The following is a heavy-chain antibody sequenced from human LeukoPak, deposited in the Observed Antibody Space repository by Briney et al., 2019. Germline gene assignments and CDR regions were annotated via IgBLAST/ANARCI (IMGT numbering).Heavy chain of an antibody. Sequence: TSETLSLTCAVYGGSFSGYYWSWIRQHPGKGLEWIGEINHSGSTNYNPSLTSRVTISVDTSKNQFSLKLSSVTAADTAVYYCARLIAAVKWGQGTMVTVSS. J-gene: IGHJ3*01. CDR2: INHSGST. CDR1: GGSFSGYY. D-gene: IGHD6-25*01. CDR3: ARLIAAVK. V-gene: IGHV4-34*01.